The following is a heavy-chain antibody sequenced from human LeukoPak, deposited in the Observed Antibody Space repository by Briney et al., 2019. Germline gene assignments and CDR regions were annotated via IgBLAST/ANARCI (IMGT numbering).Heavy chain of an antibody. CDR2: ISSSGHTM. CDR1: GFTFSSYS. V-gene: IGHV3-48*04. D-gene: IGHD6-13*01. J-gene: IGHJ4*02. Sequence: GGSLRLSCAASGFTFSSYSMNWVRQAPGKGLEWVSSISSSGHTMNYAGSVKGRFTISRDNAKNSLYLQMSSLRAEDTAVYYCARSYSSSWHDGDYWGQGTLVTVSS. CDR3: ARSYSSSWHDGDY.